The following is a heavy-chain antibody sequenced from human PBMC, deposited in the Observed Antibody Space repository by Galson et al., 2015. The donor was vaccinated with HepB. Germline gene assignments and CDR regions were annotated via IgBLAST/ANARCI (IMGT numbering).Heavy chain of an antibody. D-gene: IGHD4-17*01. CDR1: GFNFDNYA. CDR3: ARVPAYGDFIPRHFDS. V-gene: IGHV3-23*01. J-gene: IGHJ4*02. Sequence: SLRLSCAASGFNFDNYAMSWVRQGPGKGLHWVSGISSSGDSTYYADSVKGRFTISRDNSKNTVSLQMNSLTVEDAAVYYCARVPAYGDFIPRHFDSWGQGTLVTVSS. CDR2: ISSSGDST.